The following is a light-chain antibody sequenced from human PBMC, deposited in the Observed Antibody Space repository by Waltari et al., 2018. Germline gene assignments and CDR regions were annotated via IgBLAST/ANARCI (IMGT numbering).Light chain of an antibody. V-gene: IGKV3-15*01. Sequence: EIVMTQSPVTLSVSPGERATPSCRPSQSVGTKLAWYQQKPGQAPRLLIYGASTRATGIAARFSGSGSGTEFTLTISSLQSEDFAIYYCQQYNLWPWTFDQGTKVDIK. J-gene: IGKJ1*01. CDR2: GAS. CDR1: QSVGTK. CDR3: QQYNLWPWT.